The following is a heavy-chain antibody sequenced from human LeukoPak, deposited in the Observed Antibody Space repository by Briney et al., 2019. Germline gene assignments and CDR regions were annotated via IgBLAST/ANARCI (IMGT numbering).Heavy chain of an antibody. CDR3: ASFSYSSAWDNDY. J-gene: IGHJ4*02. CDR2: IYHSGST. CDR1: GYSISSGYY. Sequence: PSETLSLTCTVSGYSISSGYYCGCSRQPPGRGLEWVGSIYHSGSTYYNPSLKSRVTISVDTSKNHFSLKLSSVTAADTAVYYCASFSYSSAWDNDYWGQGTLVTVSS. D-gene: IGHD6-19*01. V-gene: IGHV4-38-2*02.